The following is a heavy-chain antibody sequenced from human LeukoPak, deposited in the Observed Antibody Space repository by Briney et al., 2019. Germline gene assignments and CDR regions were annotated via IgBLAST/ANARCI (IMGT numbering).Heavy chain of an antibody. V-gene: IGHV4-34*01. CDR3: ATSMVRGVIGY. J-gene: IGHJ4*02. CDR1: GGSFSGYY. Sequence: SETLSLTCAVYGGSFSGYYWSWIRQPPGKGLEWIGEINHSGSTNYNPSLKSRVTISVDTSKNQFSLKLSSVTAADTAVCYCATSMVRGVIGYWGQGTLVTVSS. CDR2: INHSGST. D-gene: IGHD3-10*01.